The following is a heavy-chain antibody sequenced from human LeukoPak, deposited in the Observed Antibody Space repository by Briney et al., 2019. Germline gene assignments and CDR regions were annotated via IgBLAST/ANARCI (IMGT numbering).Heavy chain of an antibody. CDR2: TRNKANSYTT. CDR3: ARDRSGSYEGDFDY. CDR1: GFTFSSYS. D-gene: IGHD1-26*01. J-gene: IGHJ4*02. V-gene: IGHV3-72*01. Sequence: GGSLRLSCAASGFTFSSYSMNWVRQAPGKGLEWVGRTRNKANSYTTEYAASVKGRFTISRDDSKNSLYLQMNSLKTEDTAVYYCARDRSGSYEGDFDYWGQGTLVTVSS.